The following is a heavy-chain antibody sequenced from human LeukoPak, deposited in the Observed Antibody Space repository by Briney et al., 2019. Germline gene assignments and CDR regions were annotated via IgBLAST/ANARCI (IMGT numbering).Heavy chain of an antibody. CDR1: GFTFSSYG. Sequence: GGSLRLSCAASGFTFSSYGMHWVRQAPGKGLEWVANIKQDGSEKYYVESVKGRFTISRDNAKNSLYLQMNSLRAEDTAVYYCARDFRYGMDVWGQGTTVTVSS. V-gene: IGHV3-7*03. CDR3: ARDFRYGMDV. J-gene: IGHJ6*02. CDR2: IKQDGSEK.